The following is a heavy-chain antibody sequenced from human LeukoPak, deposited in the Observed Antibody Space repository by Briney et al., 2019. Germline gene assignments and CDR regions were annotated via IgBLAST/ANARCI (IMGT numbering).Heavy chain of an antibody. V-gene: IGHV4-59*01. CDR3: AGSDWNDYFDY. CDR2: IYYSGST. CDR1: GGSISSYY. J-gene: IGHJ4*02. Sequence: SETLSLTCTVSGGSISSYYWSWIRQPPGKGLEWIGYIYYSGSTNYNPSLKSRVTISVDTSKNQFSLKLNSVTAADTAVYYCAGSDWNDYFDYWGQGTLVTVSS. D-gene: IGHD1-1*01.